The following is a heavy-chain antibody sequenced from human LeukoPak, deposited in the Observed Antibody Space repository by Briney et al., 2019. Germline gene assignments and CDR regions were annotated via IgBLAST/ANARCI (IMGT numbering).Heavy chain of an antibody. CDR3: AGASGLTETTFDFGV. V-gene: IGHV4-4*07. D-gene: IGHD4-17*01. Sequence: PSETLSLTCNVSGASVTSYYWSWIRQPAGKRPEWLGRVDIRGRTNYNPSLKSRVSISLDTSQNHFSLKLTSVTAADTAVYFCAGASGLTETTFDFGVWGQGALVTVSS. CDR1: GASVTSYY. CDR2: VDIRGRT. J-gene: IGHJ4*02.